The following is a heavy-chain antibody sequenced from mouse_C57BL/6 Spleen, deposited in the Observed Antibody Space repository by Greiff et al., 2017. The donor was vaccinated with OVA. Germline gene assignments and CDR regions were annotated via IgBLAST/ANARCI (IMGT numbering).Heavy chain of an antibody. V-gene: IGHV1-9*01. Sequence: QVQLQQSGAELMKPGASVKLSCKATGYTFTGYWIEWVKQRPGHGLEWIGEILPGSGSTNYNEKFKGKATFTADTSSNTAYMQLSSLTTKDSAIYYWARSRYYDYDRAMNYWGQGTSVTVSS. D-gene: IGHD2-4*01. J-gene: IGHJ4*01. CDR1: GYTFTGYW. CDR3: ARSRYYDYDRAMNY. CDR2: ILPGSGST.